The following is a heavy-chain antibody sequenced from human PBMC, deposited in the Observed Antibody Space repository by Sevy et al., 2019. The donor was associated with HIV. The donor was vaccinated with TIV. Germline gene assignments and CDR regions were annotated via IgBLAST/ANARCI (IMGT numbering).Heavy chain of an antibody. CDR1: GGTFSSYA. CDR2: IIPIFGTA. D-gene: IGHD3-10*01. Sequence: ASVKVSCKASGGTFSSYAISWVRQAPGQGLEWMGGIIPIFGTANYAQKFQGRVTITADESTSTAYMELSSLRSEDTAVYYCARDSSRYYYGSGSYYDTGGFWFDPWGQRTLVTVSS. V-gene: IGHV1-69*13. J-gene: IGHJ5*02. CDR3: ARDSSRYYYGSGSYYDTGGFWFDP.